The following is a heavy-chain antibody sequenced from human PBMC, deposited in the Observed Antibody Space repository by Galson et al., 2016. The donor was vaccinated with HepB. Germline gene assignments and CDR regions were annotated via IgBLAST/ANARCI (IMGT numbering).Heavy chain of an antibody. CDR3: VRDFQGLGDS. V-gene: IGHV3-72*01. CDR1: GXXFSXXX. Sequence: SLRLXCAASGXXFSXXXMDXXXQAPGKGLEXVGRIRDKTASYSTDYAASVKGRFTISREDSKNSLYLQMNSLKTEDTAVYYCVRDFQGLGDSWGQGTLVTVSS. CDR2: IRDKTASYST. J-gene: IGHJ4*02. D-gene: IGHD3/OR15-3a*01.